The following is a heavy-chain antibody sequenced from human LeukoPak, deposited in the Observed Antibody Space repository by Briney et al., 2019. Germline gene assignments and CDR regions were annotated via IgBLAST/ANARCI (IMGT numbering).Heavy chain of an antibody. CDR2: INSGGSRT. J-gene: IGHJ4*02. V-gene: IGHV3-74*01. CDR1: GFTFSDYW. Sequence: GGSLRLSCAASGFTFSDYWMHWVRQVPGKGLVWVSRINSGGSRTTYADSVKGRFTISRDNSKNTLYLQMKSLRAEDTAVYYCARLVWLDRNFDYWGQGTLLTVSS. CDR3: ARLVWLDRNFDY. D-gene: IGHD6-19*01.